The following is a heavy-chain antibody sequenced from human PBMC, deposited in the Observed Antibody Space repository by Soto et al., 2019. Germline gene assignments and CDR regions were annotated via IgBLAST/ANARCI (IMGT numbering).Heavy chain of an antibody. D-gene: IGHD2-2*01. CDR2: ISGSGGST. CDR1: GFTFSSYA. CDR3: AKAIGYCSSTSCPLGD. J-gene: IGHJ4*02. Sequence: GGSLRLSCAASGFTFSSYAMSWVRQAPGKGLEWVSAISGSGGSTYYADSVKGRFTISRDNSKNTLYLQMNSLRAEDTAVYYCAKAIGYCSSTSCPLGDWGQGTLVTVSS. V-gene: IGHV3-23*01.